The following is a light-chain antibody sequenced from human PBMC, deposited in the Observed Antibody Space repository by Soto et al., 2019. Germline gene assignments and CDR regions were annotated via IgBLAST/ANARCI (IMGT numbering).Light chain of an antibody. CDR2: AAS. V-gene: IGKV1-39*01. CDR3: QQSYSTPLT. Sequence: DIQVTQSPSSLSASVVDRVTITCRASQFIDDFLNWFQQRPGKAPKLLIYAASSLQSGVPSRFSGSGSGTDFTLTISSLQREDFATYHCQQSYSTPLTFGGGTKVDI. CDR1: QFIDDF. J-gene: IGKJ4*01.